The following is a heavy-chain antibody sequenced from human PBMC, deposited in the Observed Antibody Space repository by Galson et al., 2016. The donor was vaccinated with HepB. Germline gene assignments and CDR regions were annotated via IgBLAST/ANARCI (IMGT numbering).Heavy chain of an antibody. CDR3: AGRRLRYFDAYYYYGMDV. J-gene: IGHJ6*02. CDR1: GDSVSNFGYH. D-gene: IGHD3-9*01. V-gene: IGHV4-61*08. CDR2: TYDTAT. Sequence: ETLSLTCTVSGDSVSNFGYHWIWIRQPAGKGLEWVGHTYDTATNYNPSLNGRVIISVDTSKNQFSLTLRSVTAADTAVYFCAGRRLRYFDAYYYYGMDVWGRGTTVTVSS.